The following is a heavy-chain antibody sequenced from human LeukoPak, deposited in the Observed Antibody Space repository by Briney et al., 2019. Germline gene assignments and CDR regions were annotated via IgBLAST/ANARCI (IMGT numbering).Heavy chain of an antibody. CDR3: ARQAGRDYDFWSGYQTPLFDY. D-gene: IGHD3-3*01. CDR1: GGSISSSSYY. CDR2: IYYSGST. J-gene: IGHJ4*02. V-gene: IGHV4-39*01. Sequence: SETLSLTCTVSGGSISSSSYYWGRIRQPPGKGLEWIGSIYYSGSTYYNPSLKSRVTISVDTSKNQFSLKLSSVTAADTAVYYCARQAGRDYDFWSGYQTPLFDYWGQGTLVTVSS.